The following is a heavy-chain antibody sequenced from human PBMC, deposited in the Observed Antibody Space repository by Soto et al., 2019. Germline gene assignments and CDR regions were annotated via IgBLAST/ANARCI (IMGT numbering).Heavy chain of an antibody. V-gene: IGHV3-33*01. CDR1: GFTFSSYG. D-gene: IGHD3-10*01. CDR3: AGSGSYYNDWSDP. CDR2: IWYDGSNK. Sequence: QVQLVESGGGVVQPGRSLRLSCAASGFTFSSYGMHWVRQAPGKGLEWVAVIWYDGSNKYYADSVKGRFTISRDNSKNTLYLQMNSLRAEDTAVYYCAGSGSYYNDWSDPWGQGTLVTVSS. J-gene: IGHJ5*02.